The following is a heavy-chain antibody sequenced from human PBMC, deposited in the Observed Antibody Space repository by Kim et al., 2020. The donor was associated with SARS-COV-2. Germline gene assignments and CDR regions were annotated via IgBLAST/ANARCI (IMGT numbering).Heavy chain of an antibody. CDR3: ARQIRYYYDSSGYYYLDY. D-gene: IGHD3-22*01. Sequence: SETLYLTCAVYGGSFSGYYWSWIRQPPGKGLEWIGEINHIGGTNYNPSLKSRVTISVDTSKNQFSLKLSSVTAADTAVYYCARQIRYYYDSSGYYYLDYWGQGTLVTVSS. CDR2: INHIGGT. V-gene: IGHV4-34*01. J-gene: IGHJ4*02. CDR1: GGSFSGYY.